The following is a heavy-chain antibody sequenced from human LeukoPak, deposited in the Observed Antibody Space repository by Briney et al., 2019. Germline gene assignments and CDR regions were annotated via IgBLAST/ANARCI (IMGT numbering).Heavy chain of an antibody. D-gene: IGHD3-22*01. CDR3: ASGWDGYYYDSSGYRPPFDY. V-gene: IGHV1-2*02. J-gene: IGHJ4*02. CDR2: INPNSGGT. CDR1: GYTFTGYY. Sequence: GASVKVSCKASGYTFTGYYMHWVRQAPGQGLEWMGWINPNSGGTNYAQKFQGRVTMTRDTSISTAYMELSRLRSDDTAVYYCASGWDGYYYDSSGYRPPFDYWGQGTLVIVSS.